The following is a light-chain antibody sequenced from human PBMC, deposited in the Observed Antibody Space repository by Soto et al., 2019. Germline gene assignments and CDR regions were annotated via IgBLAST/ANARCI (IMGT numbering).Light chain of an antibody. CDR2: DAS. V-gene: IGKV3-11*01. J-gene: IGKJ3*01. Sequence: EIVLTQSPATLSLSQGERDTLSCRASQSVSSYLAWYQQKPGQAPRLLIYDASNRATGIPARFSGSGSGTDFTLTISSLEPEDFAVYYCQQRSNWPPGVTFGPGTKVDIK. CDR1: QSVSSY. CDR3: QQRSNWPPGVT.